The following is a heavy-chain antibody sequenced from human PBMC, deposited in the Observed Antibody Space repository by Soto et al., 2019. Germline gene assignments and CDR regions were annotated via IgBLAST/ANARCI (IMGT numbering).Heavy chain of an antibody. V-gene: IGHV1-8*01. CDR1: GYTFTEYV. D-gene: IGHD4-17*01. CDR2: VSPENRNA. J-gene: IGHJ4*02. Sequence: DSVKVSCKTSGYTFTEYVINWVRQAPGQGLEYMGWVSPENRNAGYAPQFRGRVSMTADTSINTVYLELTTLTYEDTAVYYCEVTTGYWGQGTMVTVSS. CDR3: EVTTGY.